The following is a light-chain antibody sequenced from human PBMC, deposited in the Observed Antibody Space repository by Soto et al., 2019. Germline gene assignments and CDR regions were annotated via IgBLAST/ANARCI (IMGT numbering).Light chain of an antibody. Sequence: EAVLTQSPAILSVSPGERGSLSCRASESINSNLAWYQQKPGQPPRLLIYAASTRATDIPARFSGSGSETEFTLTINSLQSEDFAVYYCKQYNFWLRTFGQGTKV. V-gene: IGKV3D-15*01. CDR3: KQYNFWLRT. CDR2: AAS. J-gene: IGKJ1*01. CDR1: ESINSN.